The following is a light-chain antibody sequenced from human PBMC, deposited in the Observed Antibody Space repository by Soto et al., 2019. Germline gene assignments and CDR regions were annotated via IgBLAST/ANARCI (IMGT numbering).Light chain of an antibody. CDR1: SSDVGGYNY. CDR3: SSYTSSSTRLV. J-gene: IGLJ2*01. Sequence: QSALTQPASVSGSPGQSITISCTGTSSDVGGYNYVSWYQHHPDKAPKLMIYDVNNRPSGVPNRFSGSKSGNTASLTISGRQAEDEAAYYCSSYTSSSTRLVFGGGTKLTVL. CDR2: DVN. V-gene: IGLV2-14*03.